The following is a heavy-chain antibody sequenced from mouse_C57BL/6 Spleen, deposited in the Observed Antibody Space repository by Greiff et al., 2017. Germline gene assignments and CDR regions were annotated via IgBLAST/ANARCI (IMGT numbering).Heavy chain of an antibody. V-gene: IGHV1-42*01. J-gene: IGHJ2*01. Sequence: VQLQQSGPELVKPGASVKISCKASGYSFTGYYMNWVKQSPEKSLEWIGEINPSTGGTTYNQKFKAKATLTVDKSSSTAYMQLKSLTSEDSAVYYCARVYYGYGYYFDDWGQGTTLTVSS. CDR3: ARVYYGYGYYFDD. CDR1: GYSFTGYY. D-gene: IGHD2-2*01. CDR2: INPSTGGT.